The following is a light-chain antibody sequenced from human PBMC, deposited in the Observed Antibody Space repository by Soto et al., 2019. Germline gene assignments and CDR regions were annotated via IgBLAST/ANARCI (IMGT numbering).Light chain of an antibody. CDR2: GAS. V-gene: IGKV3-20*01. CDR1: QSVSNNY. Sequence: EILMTQSPATLSLSPGDGATLSCRASQSVSNNYLAWYQQKPGQAPRLLIYGASNRATGIPDRFRGSGSGSEFSLTISGLEPEDFAVYFCQHFGSSPPVIFGQGTRLEIK. J-gene: IGKJ5*01. CDR3: QHFGSSPPVI.